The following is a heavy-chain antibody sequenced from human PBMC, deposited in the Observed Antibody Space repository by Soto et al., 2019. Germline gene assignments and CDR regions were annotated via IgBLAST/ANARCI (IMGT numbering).Heavy chain of an antibody. V-gene: IGHV4-59*08. D-gene: IGHD2-21*02. CDR1: GGSTNSYS. CDR3: ARHQAGYCGGDCYSYYDS. CDR2: FLYNGDT. J-gene: IGHJ4*02. Sequence: SETLSLTCTVSGGSTNSYSWSWIRQPPGKGLERIGVFLYNGDTNYSPFLKSRVNISVDTSKHQLSLELSFVTAADTAVFHCARHQAGYCGGDCYSYYDSWGQGTVVT.